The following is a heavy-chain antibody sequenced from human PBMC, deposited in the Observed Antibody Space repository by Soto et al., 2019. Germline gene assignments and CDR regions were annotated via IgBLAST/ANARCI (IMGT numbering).Heavy chain of an antibody. CDR1: GGSVSSGSYY. J-gene: IGHJ1*01. CDR2: IYYSGST. V-gene: IGHV4-61*01. CDR3: ARGGEGYNKWLVY. Sequence: QVQLQESGPGLVKPSETLSLTCTVSGGSVSSGSYYWSWIRQPPGKGLEWIGYIYYSGSTNYNPTLMSRVTRSVATSKNQFSLRLSSVTAADTAVYYCARGGEGYNKWLVYWGQGTLVAVSS. D-gene: IGHD4-4*01.